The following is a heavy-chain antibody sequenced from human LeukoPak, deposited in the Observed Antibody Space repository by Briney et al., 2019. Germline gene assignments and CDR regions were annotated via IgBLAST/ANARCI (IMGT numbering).Heavy chain of an antibody. J-gene: IGHJ5*02. V-gene: IGHV4-30-2*01. CDR1: GGSISSGGFS. CDR3: ARIADQWWFDP. CDR2: IYHSGST. Sequence: SETLSLTCAVSGGSISSGGFSLTWIRQPPGKGLGWIGYIYHSGSTYYSPSLESRVTISVDRSKNQFSLNLSSVTAADTAVYYCARIADQWWFDPWGQGTLVTVSS. D-gene: IGHD6-19*01.